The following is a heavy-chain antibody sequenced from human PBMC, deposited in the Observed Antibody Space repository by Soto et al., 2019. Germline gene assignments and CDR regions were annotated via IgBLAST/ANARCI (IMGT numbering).Heavy chain of an antibody. V-gene: IGHV3-9*01. CDR2: INWNSGSI. CDR3: AKDSGSGSYAANYYYYGMDV. CDR1: GFSFDDYA. Sequence: EEQLVESGGGLVQPGRSLRLSCAASGFSFDDYAIHWVRQAPGKGLEWASGINWNSGSIGYADSVKGRSTISRDNAKTSLYLQMNSLRVEDTALYYCAKDSGSGSYAANYYYYGMDVWGQGNTVTVSS. D-gene: IGHD3-10*01. J-gene: IGHJ6*02.